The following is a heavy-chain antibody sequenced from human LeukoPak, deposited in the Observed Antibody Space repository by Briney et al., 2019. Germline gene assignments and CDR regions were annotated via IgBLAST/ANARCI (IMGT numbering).Heavy chain of an antibody. CDR1: GFTFSSYG. D-gene: IGHD3-10*01. CDR2: IWYDGSNK. V-gene: IGHV3-33*01. Sequence: GRSLRLSCAASGFTFSSYGMHWVRQAPGKGLEWVAVIWYDGSNKYYADSVKGRFTISRDNSKNTLYLQMNSLRAEDTAVYYCARDPELLWFGEDYYFDYWGQGTLVTVSS. J-gene: IGHJ4*02. CDR3: ARDPELLWFGEDYYFDY.